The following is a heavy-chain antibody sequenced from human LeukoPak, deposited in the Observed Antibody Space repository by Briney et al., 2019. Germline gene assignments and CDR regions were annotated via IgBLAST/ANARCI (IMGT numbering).Heavy chain of an antibody. D-gene: IGHD4/OR15-4a*01. J-gene: IGHJ4*02. CDR1: GITLRTYW. CDR2: INPDGSDI. CDR3: STSLNLPGY. V-gene: IGHV3-74*01. Sequence: SGGSLRLSCEASGITLRTYWMHWVRQAPGKGLEWVSCINPDGSDIRYADPVKGRFSISRDNARNMVSLQMNSLTVEDTAMYFCSTSLNLPGYWGQGTLVIVSS.